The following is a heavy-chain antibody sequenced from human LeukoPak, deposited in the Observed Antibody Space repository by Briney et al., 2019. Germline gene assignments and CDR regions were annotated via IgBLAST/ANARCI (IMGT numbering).Heavy chain of an antibody. J-gene: IGHJ4*02. CDR1: GGSISSYY. Sequence: SETLSLTCTVSGGSISSYYWSWIRQPPGKGLEWIGYIYYSGSTNYNPSLKSRVTISVDTSKNQFSLKLSSVTAADTAVYYCARLAPDYYDSSGYWSGFDYWGQGTLVTVSS. D-gene: IGHD3-22*01. CDR3: ARLAPDYYDSSGYWSGFDY. CDR2: IYYSGST. V-gene: IGHV4-59*01.